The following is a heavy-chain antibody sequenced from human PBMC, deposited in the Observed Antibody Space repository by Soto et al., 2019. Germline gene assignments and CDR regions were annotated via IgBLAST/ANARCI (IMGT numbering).Heavy chain of an antibody. CDR1: GFTVSSNY. V-gene: IGHV3-66*01. J-gene: IGHJ6*02. CDR2: IYSGGST. D-gene: IGHD3-22*01. CDR3: ARDFPVVTPYYYYGMDV. Sequence: GGSLRLSCAASGFTVSSNYMRWVRQAPGKGLEWVSVIYSGGSTYYADSVKGRFTISRDNSKNTLYLQTNRLRAEDTAVYYCARDFPVVTPYYYYGMDVWGQGTTVTVSS.